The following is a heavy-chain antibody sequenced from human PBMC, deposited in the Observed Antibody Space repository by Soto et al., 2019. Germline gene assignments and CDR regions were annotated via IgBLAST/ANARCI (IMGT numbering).Heavy chain of an antibody. D-gene: IGHD3-3*01. Sequence: PSETLSLTCIVSGVSISSSTQYWGWIRQPPGKGLEWLASIYSSGRTYYKQPLKSRLTISVDTSKNQVSLELSSVTAADTAVYYCARGRFLEWLLSGWFDPWGQGTLVTVSS. CDR3: ARGRFLEWLLSGWFDP. CDR1: GVSISSSTQY. V-gene: IGHV4-39*01. CDR2: IYSSGRT. J-gene: IGHJ5*02.